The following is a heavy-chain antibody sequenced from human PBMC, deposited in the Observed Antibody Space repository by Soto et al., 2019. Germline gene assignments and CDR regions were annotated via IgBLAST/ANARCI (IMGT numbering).Heavy chain of an antibody. D-gene: IGHD5-12*01. Sequence: GGSLRLSCADSGFTFSIYAMQWVRHAPGKGLEWVAVISYDGSNKYYADSVKGRFTISRDNSKNTLYLQMNSLRAEDTAVYYCARSFIVATIDDYYYGMDVWGQGTTVTVSS. CDR3: ARSFIVATIDDYYYGMDV. CDR2: ISYDGSNK. V-gene: IGHV3-30-3*01. J-gene: IGHJ6*02. CDR1: GFTFSIYA.